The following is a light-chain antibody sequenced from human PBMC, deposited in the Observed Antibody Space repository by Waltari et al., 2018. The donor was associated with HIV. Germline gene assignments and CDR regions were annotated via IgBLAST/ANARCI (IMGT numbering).Light chain of an antibody. CDR2: TTN. CDR1: SGSVSISHF. CDR3: LIRMGGGTVL. Sequence: QTVVTQEPSFSVSPGGTVTLTCGLTSGSVSISHFPTWYQQTQGQPPRTLIYTTNYRSSGFPDRFSGSIVGGRAALTIAGAQADDKGDYYCLIRMGGGTVLFGGGTRLTVL. V-gene: IGLV8-61*01. J-gene: IGLJ3*02.